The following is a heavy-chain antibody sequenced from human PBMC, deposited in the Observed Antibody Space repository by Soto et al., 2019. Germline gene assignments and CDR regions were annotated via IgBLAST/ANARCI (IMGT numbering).Heavy chain of an antibody. J-gene: IGHJ4*02. D-gene: IGHD6-6*01. CDR3: TRIQAARDFDY. Sequence: TGGSLRLSCAASGFTFSGSAMHWVRQASGKGLEWVGRIRSKANSYATAYAASVKGRLTISRDDSKNTAYLQMNSLKTEDTAVYYCTRIQAARDFDYWGQGTLVTVSS. V-gene: IGHV3-73*01. CDR2: IRSKANSYAT. CDR1: GFTFSGSA.